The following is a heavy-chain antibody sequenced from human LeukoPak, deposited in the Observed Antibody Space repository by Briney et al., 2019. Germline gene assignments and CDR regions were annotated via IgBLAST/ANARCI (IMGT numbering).Heavy chain of an antibody. CDR3: AGFFYDSSGAAFDI. CDR1: VPTFTGYA. CDR2: FIPIFGSP. Sequence: SVKVSCKASVPTFTGYAINWVRQAPGQGLEWMGGFIPIFGSPTYAQNFQGRVTFTTDESTYTAYMELSNLRSDDTAVFYCAGFFYDSSGAAFDIWGQGTMVTVSS. V-gene: IGHV1-69*05. D-gene: IGHD3-22*01. J-gene: IGHJ3*02.